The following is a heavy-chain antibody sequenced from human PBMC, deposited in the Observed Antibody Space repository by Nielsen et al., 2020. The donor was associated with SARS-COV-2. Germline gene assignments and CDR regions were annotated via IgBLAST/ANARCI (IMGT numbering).Heavy chain of an antibody. D-gene: IGHD3-10*01. J-gene: IGHJ6*03. CDR3: AKDFGGPISNYYYYYMDV. V-gene: IGHV3-33*06. Sequence: WIRQPPGKGLEWVTIIWSDGSNQYYPDSVKGRFTISRDNSKNTLFLQMNSLRAEDTAVYYCAKDFGGPISNYYYYYMDVWGKGTTVTVSS. CDR2: IWSDGSNQ.